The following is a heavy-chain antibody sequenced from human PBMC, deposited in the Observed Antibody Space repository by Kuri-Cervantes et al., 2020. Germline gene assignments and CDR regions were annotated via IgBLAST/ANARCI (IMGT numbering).Heavy chain of an antibody. CDR1: GFTFSSYG. D-gene: IGHD4-17*01. CDR2: LYIDDTT. V-gene: IGHV3-NL1*01. CDR3: AREYYGDYY. J-gene: IGHJ4*02. Sequence: GGSLRLSCAASGFTFSSYGMHWVRQPPGKGLECVSVLYIDDTTYYADSVKGRFTISRDNSKNTLYLQMNSLRAEDTALYYCAREYYGDYYWGQGTQVTVSS.